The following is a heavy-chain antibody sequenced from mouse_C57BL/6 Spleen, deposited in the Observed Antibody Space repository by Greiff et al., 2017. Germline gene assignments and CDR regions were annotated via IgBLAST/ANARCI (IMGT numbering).Heavy chain of an antibody. CDR2: IHPNSGST. D-gene: IGHD2-1*01. Sequence: VQLQQPGAELVKPGASVKLSCKASGYTFTSYWMHWVKQRPGQGLEWIGMIHPNSGSTNYNEKFKSKATLTVDKSSSTAYMQLSSLTSEDSAVYYWARGNYGNSAWFAYWGQGTLVTVSA. V-gene: IGHV1-64*01. CDR1: GYTFTSYW. J-gene: IGHJ3*01. CDR3: ARGNYGNSAWFAY.